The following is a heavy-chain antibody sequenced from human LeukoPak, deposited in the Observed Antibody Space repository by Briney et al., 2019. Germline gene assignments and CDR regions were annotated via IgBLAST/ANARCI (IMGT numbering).Heavy chain of an antibody. Sequence: PGGSLRLSCAASGFTFSSYGMHWVRQAPGKGLEWVAVIWYDGSNKYYADSVKGRFTISRDNSKNTLYLRMNSLRAEDTAVYYCARGRQPDMITFGGVIVTNWFDPWGQGTLVTVSS. J-gene: IGHJ5*02. CDR1: GFTFSSYG. D-gene: IGHD3-16*02. CDR2: IWYDGSNK. V-gene: IGHV3-33*01. CDR3: ARGRQPDMITFGGVIVTNWFDP.